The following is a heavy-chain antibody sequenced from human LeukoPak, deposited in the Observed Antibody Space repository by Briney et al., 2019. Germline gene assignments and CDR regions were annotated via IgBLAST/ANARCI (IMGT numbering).Heavy chain of an antibody. J-gene: IGHJ3*02. CDR2: MNPNSGNT. CDR3: ARRHSSGPDAFDI. V-gene: IGHV1-8*01. CDR1: GYTFTSYD. D-gene: IGHD6-19*01. Sequence: ASVKVSCKASGYTFTSYDLYWVRQATGQGLEWMGWMNPNSGNTGYAQKFQGRVTMTRNTSISTAYMELSSLRSEDTAVYYCARRHSSGPDAFDIWGQGTMVTVSS.